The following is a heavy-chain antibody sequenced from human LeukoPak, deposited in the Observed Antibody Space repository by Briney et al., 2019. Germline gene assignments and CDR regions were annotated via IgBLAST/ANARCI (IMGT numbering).Heavy chain of an antibody. V-gene: IGHV3-15*05. D-gene: IGHD1-14*01. J-gene: IGHJ4*02. CDR2: IKSKTDGGTT. CDR1: GFTFSNAW. CDR3: ARASRVTGDY. Sequence: GGSLRLSCAASGFTFSNAWMSWVRQAPGKGLEWVGRIKSKTDGGTTDYAATVKGRFTISRDNAKNTLYLQMNSLRAEDTAVYYCARASRVTGDYWGQGTLVTVSS.